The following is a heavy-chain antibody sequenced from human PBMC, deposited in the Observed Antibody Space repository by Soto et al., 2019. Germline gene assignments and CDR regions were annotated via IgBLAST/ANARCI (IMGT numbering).Heavy chain of an antibody. CDR2: IYQSGGA. CDR1: GDSISSGGYS. D-gene: IGHD2-2*01. CDR3: ARGRLLPAVNFDN. V-gene: IGHV4-30-2*01. Sequence: SDTLSLTCAVSGDSISSGGYSWNWIRQPPGKGLEWIGYIYQSGGASYNPSLKSRVTMSVDGSKNHFSLQLNSVTAADTAVYYCARGRLLPAVNFDNWGQGTLVNVSS. J-gene: IGHJ4*02.